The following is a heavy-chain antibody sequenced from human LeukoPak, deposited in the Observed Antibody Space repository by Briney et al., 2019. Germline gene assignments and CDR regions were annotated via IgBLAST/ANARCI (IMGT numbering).Heavy chain of an antibody. CDR1: GCSISSGGYS. CDR2: IYHSGST. CDR3: ARVPWLGLYNWFDP. V-gene: IGHV4-30-2*01. Sequence: SQTLSLTCAVSGCSISSGGYSWSWIRQPPGKGLEWIGNIYHSGSTYYNPSLKSRVTISVDRSKNQFSLKLSSVTAADTAVYYCARVPWLGLYNWFDPWGQGTLVTVSS. D-gene: IGHD3-22*01. J-gene: IGHJ5*02.